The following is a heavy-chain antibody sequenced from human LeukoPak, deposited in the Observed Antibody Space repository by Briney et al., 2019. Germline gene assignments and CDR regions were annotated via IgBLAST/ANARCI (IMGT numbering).Heavy chain of an antibody. D-gene: IGHD2-2*01. CDR2: IYYSGST. V-gene: IGHV4-59*08. Sequence: PSETPSLTCTVSGGSISSYYWSWIRQPPGKGLEWVGYIYYSGSTNYNPSLKNRVTTSVDTSKNQLSLKLSSVTAADTAVYYCARVIGYCSSTSCFGYFDYWGQGTLVTVSS. CDR3: ARVIGYCSSTSCFGYFDY. J-gene: IGHJ4*02. CDR1: GGSISSYY.